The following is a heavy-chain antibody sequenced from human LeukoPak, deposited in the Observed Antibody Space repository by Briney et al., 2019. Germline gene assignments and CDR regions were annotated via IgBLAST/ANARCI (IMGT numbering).Heavy chain of an antibody. D-gene: IGHD4-17*01. CDR3: ARKPYGDYSWFDP. V-gene: IGHV3-7*01. Sequence: GGSLRLSCAASGFTFSSYWMSWVRQAPGKGLEWVANIKQDGSEKYYVGSVKGRFTISRDNAKNSLYLQMNSLRAEDTAVYYCARKPYGDYSWFDPWGQGTLVTVSS. CDR1: GFTFSSYW. CDR2: IKQDGSEK. J-gene: IGHJ5*02.